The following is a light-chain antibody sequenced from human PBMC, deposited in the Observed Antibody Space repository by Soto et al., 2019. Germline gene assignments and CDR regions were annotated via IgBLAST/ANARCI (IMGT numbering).Light chain of an antibody. CDR3: QHYGGSPRT. J-gene: IGKJ1*01. V-gene: IGKV3-20*01. Sequence: EIVLTQSTSTLSLYPGDRVVLYCRARQSARRHFLAWYRQKHDQAPRLLIYGASSRATDIPDRFSGSGSGSYFSLTISRLEPEDFAVYYCQHYGGSPRTFGQGTKVEIK. CDR2: GAS. CDR1: QSARRHF.